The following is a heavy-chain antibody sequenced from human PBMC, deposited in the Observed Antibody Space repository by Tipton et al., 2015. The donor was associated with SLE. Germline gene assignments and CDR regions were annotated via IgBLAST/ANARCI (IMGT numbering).Heavy chain of an antibody. Sequence: TLSLTCTVSGGSISSYYWSWTRQPPGKGLEWIGYIYYSGSTNYNPSLKSRVTISVDTSKNQFSLKLSSVTAADTAVYYCARDRAGPGGAFDIWGQGTMVTVSS. V-gene: IGHV4-59*01. D-gene: IGHD3-10*01. J-gene: IGHJ3*02. CDR2: IYYSGST. CDR1: GGSISSYY. CDR3: ARDRAGPGGAFDI.